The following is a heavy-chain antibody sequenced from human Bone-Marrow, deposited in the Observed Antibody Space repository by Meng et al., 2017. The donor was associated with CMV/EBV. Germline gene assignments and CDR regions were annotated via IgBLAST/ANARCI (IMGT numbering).Heavy chain of an antibody. D-gene: IGHD2-2*01. Sequence: GESLKISCAASGFTFSSYSMNWVRQAPGKGLEWVSYISSSGSTIYYADSVKGRFTISRDNAKNSLYLQMNSLRAEDTAVYYCARGVRYCSSTSCLWFYYWDQGTLVTVSS. CDR2: ISSSGSTI. V-gene: IGHV3-48*04. CDR1: GFTFSSYS. J-gene: IGHJ4*02. CDR3: ARGVRYCSSTSCLWFYY.